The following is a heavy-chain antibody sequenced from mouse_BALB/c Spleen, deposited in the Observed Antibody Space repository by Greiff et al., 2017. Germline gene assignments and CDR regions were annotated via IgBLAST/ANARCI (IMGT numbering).Heavy chain of an antibody. CDR2: IYPGNSDT. CDR3: TRTVVARDYFDY. D-gene: IGHD1-1*01. J-gene: IGHJ2*01. Sequence: EVQLQQSGTVLARPGASVKMSCKASGYSFTSYWMHWVKQRPGQGLEWIGAIYPGNSDTSYNQKFKGKAKLTAVTSASTAYMELSSLTYEDSAVYYCTRTVVARDYFDYWGQGTTLTVSS. CDR1: GYSFTSYW. V-gene: IGHV1-5*01.